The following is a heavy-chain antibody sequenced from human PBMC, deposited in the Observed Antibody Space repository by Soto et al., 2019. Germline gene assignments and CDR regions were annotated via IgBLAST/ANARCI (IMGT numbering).Heavy chain of an antibody. CDR2: IIPIFGTA. V-gene: IGHV1-69*01. D-gene: IGHD2-2*01. Sequence: QVQLVQSGAEVKKPGSSVKVSCKASGGTFSSYAISWVRQAPGQGLEWMGGIIPIFGTANYAQKFQGRVTITADESTSTAYMELSNLRSEDTAVYYCARGLVPAAIVGGWFDPWGQGTLVTVSS. CDR3: ARGLVPAAIVGGWFDP. CDR1: GGTFSSYA. J-gene: IGHJ5*02.